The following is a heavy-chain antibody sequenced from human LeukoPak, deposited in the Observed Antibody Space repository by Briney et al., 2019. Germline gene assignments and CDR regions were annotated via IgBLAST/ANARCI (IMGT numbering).Heavy chain of an antibody. Sequence: SETLSLTCTVSGGSISSYYWSWIRQPPGKGLEWIGYIYYSGSTNYNPSLKSRVTMSVDTSKNQFSLKLSSVTAADTAVYYCARTSIDYDSGLILDYWGQGTLVTVSS. CDR2: IYYSGST. J-gene: IGHJ4*02. D-gene: IGHD3-16*01. V-gene: IGHV4-59*12. CDR3: ARTSIDYDSGLILDY. CDR1: GGSISSYY.